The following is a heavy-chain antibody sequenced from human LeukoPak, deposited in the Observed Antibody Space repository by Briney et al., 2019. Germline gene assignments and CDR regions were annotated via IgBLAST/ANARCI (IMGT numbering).Heavy chain of an antibody. CDR1: GFTFSTYA. V-gene: IGHV3-23*01. D-gene: IGHD1-26*01. Sequence: GALRLSCAASGFTFSTYAMSWVRQAAGKGLEWVSLISGSGGGTYYADSVKGRFTISRDNSKNTLYLQLNSLRVEDTAVYYCAINRGAGSHYYYHMNVWGKGTTVTVSS. J-gene: IGHJ6*03. CDR2: ISGSGGGT. CDR3: AINRGAGSHYYYHMNV.